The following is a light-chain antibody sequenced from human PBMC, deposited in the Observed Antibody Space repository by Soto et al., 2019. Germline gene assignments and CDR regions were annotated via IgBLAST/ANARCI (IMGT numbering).Light chain of an antibody. V-gene: IGLV1-51*01. J-gene: IGLJ2*01. CDR3: GTLDSSLSAGV. CDR2: DNS. Sequence: QSVLTQPPSVSAAPGQKVTISCSGSSSNIGNNYVSWYQQLPGTAPKLLIYDNSKRPSGIPDRFSGSKSGTSATLGITGLQTGDEADYYCGTLDSSLSAGVFGGGTKVTVL. CDR1: SSNIGNNY.